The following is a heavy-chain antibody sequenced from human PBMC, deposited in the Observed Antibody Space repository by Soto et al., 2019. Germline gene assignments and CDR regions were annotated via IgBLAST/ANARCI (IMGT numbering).Heavy chain of an antibody. CDR2: IYYSGST. Sequence: QVQLQESGPGLVKPSQTLSLTCTVSGGSISSGGYYWSWIRQHPGKGLEWIGYIYYSGSTYYNPSLKSRVTISVDTSNNQFSLNLSYVTAADTAVYYCARWPKLKPRFDYWGQGTLVTVSS. CDR3: ARWPKLKPRFDY. CDR1: GGSISSGGYY. J-gene: IGHJ4*02. D-gene: IGHD1-1*01. V-gene: IGHV4-31*03.